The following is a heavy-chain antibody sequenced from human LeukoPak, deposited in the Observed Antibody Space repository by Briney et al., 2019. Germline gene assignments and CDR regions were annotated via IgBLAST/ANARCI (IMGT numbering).Heavy chain of an antibody. CDR2: ISHDGDNK. CDR3: AREKYSYGSGSYYPLDY. V-gene: IGHV3-30-3*01. CDR1: GFSFSKYA. Sequence: GRSLRLSGAASGFSFSKYAVHWVRQAPGKGLEWVTLISHDGDNKYYADSVQGRFTISRDNSKNTLYLQMNSLRAEDTAVYYCAREKYSYGSGSYYPLDYWGQGTLVTVSS. D-gene: IGHD3-10*01. J-gene: IGHJ4*02.